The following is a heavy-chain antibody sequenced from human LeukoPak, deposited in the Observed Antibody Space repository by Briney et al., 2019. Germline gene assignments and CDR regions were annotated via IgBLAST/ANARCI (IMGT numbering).Heavy chain of an antibody. CDR1: GFTFSGYS. CDR3: ARDLDINIEYKGFDYYHFGMDV. V-gene: IGHV3-21*01. D-gene: IGHD2/OR15-2a*01. J-gene: IGHJ6*02. CDR2: ISSSSKYI. Sequence: GGSLRLSCAASGFTFSGYSMNWVRQAPGKGLEWVSSISSSSKYIYYAESVKGRFIISRDSAKNSLYLQVNSLRAEDTAVYYCARDLDINIEYKGFDYYHFGMDVWGQGTTVTVSS.